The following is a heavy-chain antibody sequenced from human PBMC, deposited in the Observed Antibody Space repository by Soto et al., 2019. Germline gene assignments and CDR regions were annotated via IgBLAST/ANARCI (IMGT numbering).Heavy chain of an antibody. CDR2: IYYSGST. CDR1: GGSISSYY. V-gene: IGHV4-59*01. D-gene: IGHD5-12*01. J-gene: IGHJ6*02. CDR3: ARGLYDFSAAMDV. Sequence: QVQLQESGPGLVKPSETLSLTCTVSGGSISSYYWSWIRQPPGKGLECIGYIYYSGSTNYNPSLRSRVTISVATSKNQSSLTLSSVTAASTAVCYCARGLYDFSAAMDVWGQGTTVTVSS.